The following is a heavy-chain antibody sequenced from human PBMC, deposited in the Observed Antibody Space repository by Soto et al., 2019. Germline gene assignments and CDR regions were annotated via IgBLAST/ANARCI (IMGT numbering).Heavy chain of an antibody. CDR2: ILPIFGPA. Sequence: QVQLVQSGAEVKKPGSSVKVSCKASGGAFSNYAISWVRQAPGQGLEWMGGILPIFGPANYAQKFQGRVTITADVSTSTAYMELSSLRSDDTAVYYCAREEGHWGQGTLVTVSS. V-gene: IGHV1-69*12. J-gene: IGHJ4*02. CDR3: AREEGH. CDR1: GGAFSNYA.